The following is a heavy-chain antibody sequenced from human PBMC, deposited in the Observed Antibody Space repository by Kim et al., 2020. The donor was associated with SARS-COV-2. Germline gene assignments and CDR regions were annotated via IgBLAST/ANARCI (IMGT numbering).Heavy chain of an antibody. Sequence: TDYAASVKSRYTVTRDDSKNSMSLQMNSVETEDTAMYYCDRDWAAALDTWGQGILVAVSS. CDR2: T. CDR3: DRDWAAALDT. D-gene: IGHD6-13*01. J-gene: IGHJ5*02. V-gene: IGHV3-72*01.